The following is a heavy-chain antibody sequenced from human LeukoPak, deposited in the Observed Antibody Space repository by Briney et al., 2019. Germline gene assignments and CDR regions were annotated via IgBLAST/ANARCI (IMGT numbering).Heavy chain of an antibody. CDR1: GFTFSRYS. CDR2: ISSSSGTI. V-gene: IGHV3-48*04. D-gene: IGHD1-7*01. CDR3: ASILTGTTSGYYYMDV. J-gene: IGHJ6*03. Sequence: SGGSLRLSCAASGFTFSRYSMNWVRQAPGKGREWISYISSSSGTIYYADSVKGRFTISRDNAKNSLYLQMNSLRAEDTAVYYCASILTGTTSGYYYMDVWGKGTTVTVSS.